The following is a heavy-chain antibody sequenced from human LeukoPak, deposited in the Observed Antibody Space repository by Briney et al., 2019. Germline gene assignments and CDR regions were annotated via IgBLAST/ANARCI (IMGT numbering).Heavy chain of an antibody. CDR3: ARGRTVGATNRIYYYYGMDV. CDR1: GGSISSYY. D-gene: IGHD1-26*01. Sequence: SETLSLTCTVSGGSISSYYWSWIRQPPGKGLEWIGYIYYSGSTNYNPSLKSRVTISVDTSKNQFSLKLSSVTAADTAVYYCARGRTVGATNRIYYYYGMDVWGRGTTVTVSS. J-gene: IGHJ6*02. V-gene: IGHV4-59*12. CDR2: IYYSGST.